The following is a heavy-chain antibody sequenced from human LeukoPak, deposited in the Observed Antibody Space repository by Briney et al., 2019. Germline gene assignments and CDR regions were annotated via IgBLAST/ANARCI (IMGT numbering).Heavy chain of an antibody. CDR3: ATQAARQQGDYFDY. Sequence: PGGSLRLSCAASGFTFSSYAMSWVRQAPGKGLEWVSAISGSGGSTYYADSVKGRFTISRDNARNSLYLQMNSLRAEDTAVYYCATQAARQQGDYFDYWGQGTLVTVSS. D-gene: IGHD6-6*01. CDR2: ISGSGGST. CDR1: GFTFSSYA. J-gene: IGHJ4*02. V-gene: IGHV3-23*01.